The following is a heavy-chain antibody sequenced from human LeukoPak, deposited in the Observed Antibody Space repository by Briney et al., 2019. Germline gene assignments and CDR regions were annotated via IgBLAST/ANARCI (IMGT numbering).Heavy chain of an antibody. CDR2: IIPIFGTA. J-gene: IGHJ5*02. CDR1: GGSFSSYA. Sequence: SVKVSCKASGGSFSSYAISWVRQVPGQGLEWMGGIIPIFGTANYAQTFQRRVTITADESTTTAYMELRSLRSEDTAVYYCARDKGFDPWGQGPLLTVPS. CDR3: ARDKGFDP. V-gene: IGHV1-69*13.